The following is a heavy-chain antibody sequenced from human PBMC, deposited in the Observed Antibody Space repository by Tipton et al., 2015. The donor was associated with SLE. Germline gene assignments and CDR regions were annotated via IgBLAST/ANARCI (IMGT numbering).Heavy chain of an antibody. CDR3: ARDSGWYYFDY. J-gene: IGHJ4*02. D-gene: IGHD6-19*01. V-gene: IGHV4-61*01. CDR1: SGSISSSSYY. Sequence: GLVKPSETLSLTCTVSSGSISSSSYYWGWIRQPPGKGLEWIGYIYYSGSTNYNPSLKSRVTISVDTSKNQFSLILSSVTAADTAVYYCARDSGWYYFDYWGQGTLVTVSS. CDR2: IYYSGST.